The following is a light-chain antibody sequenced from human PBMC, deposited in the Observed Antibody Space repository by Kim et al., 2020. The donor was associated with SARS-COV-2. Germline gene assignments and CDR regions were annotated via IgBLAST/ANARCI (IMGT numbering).Light chain of an antibody. Sequence: DIQMTQSPSSLSASVGDRVTITCQASQDISNYLNWYQQKPGKAPKLLIYDASNLETGVPSRFSGSGSGTDFTFTISSLQPEDIATYYWQQYDKLPLTFGGGTKVDIK. CDR2: DAS. CDR3: QQYDKLPLT. V-gene: IGKV1-33*01. J-gene: IGKJ4*01. CDR1: QDISNY.